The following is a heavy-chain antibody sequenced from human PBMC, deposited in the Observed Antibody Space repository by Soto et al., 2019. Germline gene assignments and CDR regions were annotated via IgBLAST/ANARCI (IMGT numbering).Heavy chain of an antibody. CDR1: GFTFSSYA. CDR3: AKVGGDTMIVVVSRHYFDY. CDR2: ISGSGGST. Sequence: GSLRLSCAASGFTFSSYAMSWVRQAPGKGLEWVSAISGSGGSTYYADSVKGRFTISRDNSKNTLYLQMNSLRAEDTAVYYCAKVGGDTMIVVVSRHYFDYWGQGTLVTVSS. D-gene: IGHD3-22*01. V-gene: IGHV3-23*01. J-gene: IGHJ4*02.